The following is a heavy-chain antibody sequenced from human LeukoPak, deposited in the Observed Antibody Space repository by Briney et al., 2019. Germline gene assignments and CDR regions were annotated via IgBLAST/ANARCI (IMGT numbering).Heavy chain of an antibody. V-gene: IGHV1-18*01. D-gene: IGHD3-3*01. CDR2: ISAYNGNT. Sequence: ASVKVSCKASGYTFTSYGISWVRQAPGQGLEWMGWISAYNGNTNYAQKLQGRVTMTTDTSTSIAYMELRSLRSDDTAVYYCARGAPITIFGVVAVPYYWGQGTLVTVSS. CDR3: ARGAPITIFGVVAVPYY. J-gene: IGHJ4*02. CDR1: GYTFTSYG.